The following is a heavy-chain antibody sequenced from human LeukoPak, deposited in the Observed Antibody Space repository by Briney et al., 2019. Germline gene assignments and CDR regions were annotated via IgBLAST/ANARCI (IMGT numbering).Heavy chain of an antibody. CDR1: GGSVGSGSYY. CDR2: VYYSGSA. J-gene: IGHJ3*02. D-gene: IGHD2-2*01. CDR3: ARENRVYCSSTSCYDAFDI. V-gene: IGHV4-39*07. Sequence: PSETLSLTCTVSGGSVGSGSYYWSWIRQSPGQGLEWIGNVYYSGSAYYNPSLKSRVTMSLDTSKNQFSLKLSSVTAADTAVYYCARENRVYCSSTSCYDAFDIWGQGTMVTVSS.